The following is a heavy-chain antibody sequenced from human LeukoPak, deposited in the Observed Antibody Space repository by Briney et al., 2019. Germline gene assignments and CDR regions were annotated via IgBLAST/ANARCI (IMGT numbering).Heavy chain of an antibody. V-gene: IGHV3-21*01. Sequence: PGGSLRLSCAASGFTFSSYNMNWVRQAPGKGLEWDSSITSGSSYIYYADSVKGRFTISRDNAKNSLYLQMNSLRAEDTAVYYCARDPSSGSYGNYYYYFMDVWGKGTTVTISS. J-gene: IGHJ6*03. CDR1: GFTFSSYN. D-gene: IGHD1-26*01. CDR2: ITSGSSYI. CDR3: ARDPSSGSYGNYYYYFMDV.